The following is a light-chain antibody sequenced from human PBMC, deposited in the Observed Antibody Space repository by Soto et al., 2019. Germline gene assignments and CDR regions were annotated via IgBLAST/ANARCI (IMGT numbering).Light chain of an antibody. V-gene: IGLV2-14*03. Sequence: QAVVTQPASVSGSPGQSITISCTGTGSDVGGYDYVSWYQHHPGKAPKLMIFDVSSRPSGISIRFSGSKSGNTASLTISGLQAEDEADFYCSSYTSSSTLIFGGGTKLTVL. CDR3: SSYTSSSTLI. CDR2: DVS. CDR1: GSDVGGYDY. J-gene: IGLJ2*01.